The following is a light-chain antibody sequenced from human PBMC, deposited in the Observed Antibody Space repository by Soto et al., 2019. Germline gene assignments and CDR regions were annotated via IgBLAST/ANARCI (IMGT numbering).Light chain of an antibody. J-gene: IGLJ3*02. CDR3: AAWDDSLRGPV. Sequence: QSVLTQPPSASGAPGQGVSLSCSGSSSKIESNSVYCYQQLPGTAPTLVMYRNNQRPSGVPDRFSGSRSGASGSLTISGLRSEDEADYYCAAWDDSLRGPVFGGGTKLTVL. V-gene: IGLV1-47*01. CDR2: RNN. CDR1: SSKIESNS.